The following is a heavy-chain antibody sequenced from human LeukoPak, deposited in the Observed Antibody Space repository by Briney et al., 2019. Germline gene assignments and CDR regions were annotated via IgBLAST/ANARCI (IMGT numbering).Heavy chain of an antibody. CDR2: ISGSSTYI. V-gene: IGHV3-21*01. J-gene: IGHJ4*02. Sequence: GGSLRLSCAASGFTFSSYSMNWVRQTPGKGLDWVSSISGSSTYIYYADSVKGRFTISRDNAKNSLYLQMNSLRAEDTAVYYCARALEPSIAVIDYWGRGTLVTVSS. CDR1: GFTFSSYS. CDR3: ARALEPSIAVIDY. D-gene: IGHD6-19*01.